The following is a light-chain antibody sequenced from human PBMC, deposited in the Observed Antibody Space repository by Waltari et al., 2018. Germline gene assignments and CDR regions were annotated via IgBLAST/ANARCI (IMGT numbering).Light chain of an antibody. CDR1: TSDVGNYDL. CDR3: CSYAGRGTYV. Sequence: QSALTQPASVSGTPGQSITISCTGTTSDVGNYDLVSWYQQHPGKAPTLLICKVSKRPSGVSSRSSGSKSGNTASLTISGLQAEDEADYYCCSYAGRGTYVFGSGTKVTVL. CDR2: KVS. J-gene: IGLJ1*01. V-gene: IGLV2-23*02.